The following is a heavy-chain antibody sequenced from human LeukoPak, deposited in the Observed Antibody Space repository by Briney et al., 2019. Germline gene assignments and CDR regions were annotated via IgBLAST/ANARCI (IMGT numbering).Heavy chain of an antibody. CDR3: ARLVTPGVTRWFDP. CDR1: GYKFIDHW. D-gene: IGHD1-1*01. J-gene: IGHJ5*02. V-gene: IGHV5-51*01. CDR2: IYPGDSDA. Sequence: GESLKISFKTSGYKFIDHWIGWVRQMPGKGLEWMAIIYPGDSDARYSPSFQGQVTISADKSITTAYLQWSSLKASDTATYYCARLVTPGVTRWFDPWGRGTPVTVSS.